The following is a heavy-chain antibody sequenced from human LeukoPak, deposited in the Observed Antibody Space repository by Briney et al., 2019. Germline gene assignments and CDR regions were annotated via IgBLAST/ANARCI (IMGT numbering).Heavy chain of an antibody. J-gene: IGHJ3*02. V-gene: IGHV4-39*01. CDR3: ARHRRHFDISTGYYAGPFDM. D-gene: IGHD3-9*01. CDR2: FYYSGST. CDR1: GGSISSSSYY. Sequence: PSETLSLTCTVSGGSISSSSYYWGWVRQPPGKGLEWIANFYYSGSTYSNPSLKSRLTMSVHTPKNQFSLKLRSVTAADTAVYYCARHRRHFDISTGYYAGPFDMWGQGRMVGVSS.